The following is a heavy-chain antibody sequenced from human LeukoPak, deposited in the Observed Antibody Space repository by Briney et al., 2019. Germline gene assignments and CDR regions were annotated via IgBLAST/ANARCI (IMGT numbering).Heavy chain of an antibody. Sequence: PSETLSHTFPGNRGSFRGYYWGWLRQPPGKGVAGIGAINHSGSTNFNPSLKSRVTISVDTSKNQFSLKLSSVTAADSAVYYCARGSRPMVLLDYHGMDVWGKGTTVTVSS. CDR3: ARGSRPMVLLDYHGMDV. CDR2: INHSGST. J-gene: IGHJ6*04. D-gene: IGHD3-10*01. CDR1: RGSFRGYY. V-gene: IGHV4-34*01.